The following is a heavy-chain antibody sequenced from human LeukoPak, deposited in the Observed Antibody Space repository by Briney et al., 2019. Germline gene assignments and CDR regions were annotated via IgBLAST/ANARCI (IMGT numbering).Heavy chain of an antibody. CDR3: ATVGPYGSGSYYTPYYGMDV. CDR1: GGTFSSYA. D-gene: IGHD3-10*01. Sequence: ALVKLCCKASGGTFSSYAMSWVRQAPGQGLEWTERIIPIFGIAKYAQKFQGRVTITADKSTSTAYMELSMLRPDDTAVYYCATVGPYGSGSYYTPYYGMDVWGQGTTVTVSS. CDR2: IIPIFGIA. J-gene: IGHJ6*02. V-gene: IGHV1-69*04.